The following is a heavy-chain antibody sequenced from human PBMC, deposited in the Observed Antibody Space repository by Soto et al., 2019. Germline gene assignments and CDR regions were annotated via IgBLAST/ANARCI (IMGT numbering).Heavy chain of an antibody. D-gene: IGHD3-10*01. V-gene: IGHV4-59*08. CDR3: ARQYYYGSGSYYGRYFDY. CDR2: IHYSGST. J-gene: IGHJ4*02. Sequence: LSLTCTVSGDSISSYYWSWIRQPPGKGLEWIGYIHYSGSTNYNPSLKSRVTISVDTSKNQFSLRLSSVTAADTAVYYCARQYYYGSGSYYGRYFDYWGQGTLVTVSS. CDR1: GDSISSYY.